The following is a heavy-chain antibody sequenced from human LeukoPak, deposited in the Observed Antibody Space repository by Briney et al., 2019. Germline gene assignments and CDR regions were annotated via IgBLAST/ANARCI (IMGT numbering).Heavy chain of an antibody. CDR2: TIPIFGTA. CDR3: ARAPPSRYCSSTSCFSYYFDY. D-gene: IGHD2-2*01. J-gene: IGHJ4*02. CDR1: GGTFSSYA. V-gene: IGHV1-69*01. Sequence: RASVKVSCKASGGTFSSYAISWVRQAPGQGLEWRGGTIPIFGTANYAQKFQGRVTITADESTSTAYMELSSLRSEDTAVYYCARAPPSRYCSSTSCFSYYFDYWGQGTLVTVSS.